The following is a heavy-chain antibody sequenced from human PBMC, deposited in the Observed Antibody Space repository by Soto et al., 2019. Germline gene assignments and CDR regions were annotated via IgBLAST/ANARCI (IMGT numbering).Heavy chain of an antibody. D-gene: IGHD5-12*01. CDR2: INHSGST. V-gene: IGHV4-34*01. CDR1: GGSFSGYY. J-gene: IGHJ4*02. CDR3: ARGKLPHVDIVATLYYFDY. Sequence: SETLSLTCAVYGGSFSGYYWSWIRQPPGKGLEWIGEINHSGSTNYNPSLKSRVTISVDTSKNQFSLKLRSVTAADTAVYYCARGKLPHVDIVATLYYFDYWGQGTLVTVSS.